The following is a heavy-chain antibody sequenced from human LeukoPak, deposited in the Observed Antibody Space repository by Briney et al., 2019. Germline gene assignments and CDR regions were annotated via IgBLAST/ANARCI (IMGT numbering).Heavy chain of an antibody. CDR2: IYPDDSDT. D-gene: IGHD3-9*01. CDR1: GYSFTTYW. J-gene: IGHJ4*02. CDR3: ARVFDILTGYYIPAFDY. Sequence: GESLKISCKGSGYSFTTYWIAWVRQMPGKGLEWMGIIYPDDSDTRYSPSFEGQVTISADKSISTAYLQWSSLKASDTAMYYCARVFDILTGYYIPAFDYWGQGALVTVSS. V-gene: IGHV5-51*01.